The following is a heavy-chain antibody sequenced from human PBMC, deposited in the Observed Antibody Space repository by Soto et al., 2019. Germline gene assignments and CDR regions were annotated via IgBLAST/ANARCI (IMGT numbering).Heavy chain of an antibody. J-gene: IGHJ6*02. V-gene: IGHV3-13*05. D-gene: IGHD2-2*01. CDR1: GFTFSSYD. CDR3: ARALRVPGSFWDYYYCMDV. Sequence: PGGSLRLSCAASGFTFSSYDMHWVRQATGKGLEWVSAIGTAGDPYYPGSVKGRFTISRENAKNSLYLQMNSLRAGDTAVYCCARALRVPGSFWDYYYCMDVWGQGTTVTVSS. CDR2: IGTAGDP.